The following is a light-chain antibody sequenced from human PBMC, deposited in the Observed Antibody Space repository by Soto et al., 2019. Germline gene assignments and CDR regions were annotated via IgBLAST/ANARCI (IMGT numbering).Light chain of an antibody. CDR1: SSNIGSNT. CDR3: AAWDDSLNGRVV. J-gene: IGLJ2*01. Sequence: QSVLTQPPSASGTPGQRVTISCSGSSSNIGSNTVNWYQQLPGTAPKLLIYSNNQLPSGVPDRFSGSKSGTSASLAISGLQSEDEADYYRAAWDDSLNGRVVFGGGTKRTVL. CDR2: SNN. V-gene: IGLV1-44*01.